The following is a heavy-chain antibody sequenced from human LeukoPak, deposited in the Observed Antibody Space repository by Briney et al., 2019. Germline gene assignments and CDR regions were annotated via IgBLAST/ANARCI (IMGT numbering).Heavy chain of an antibody. J-gene: IGHJ5*02. CDR1: GFTFSSYA. V-gene: IGHV3-11*04. CDR2: ISSSGSTI. CDR3: ARAEGYNWFDP. Sequence: GGSLRLSCAASGFTFSSYAMSWIRQAPGKGLEWVSYISSSGSTIYYADSVKGRFTISRDNAKNSLYLQMNSLRAEDTAVYYCARAEGYNWFDPWGQGTLVTVSS.